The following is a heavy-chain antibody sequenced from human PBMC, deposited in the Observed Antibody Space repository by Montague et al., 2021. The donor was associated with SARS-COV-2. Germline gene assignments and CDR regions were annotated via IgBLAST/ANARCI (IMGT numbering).Heavy chain of an antibody. J-gene: IGHJ5*02. CDR2: IYYSGST. Sequence: SETLSLTCTVSGGSISSSSYYWGWIRQPPGKGLEWIGNIYYSGSTYYNPSLKSRVTISVDTSKNQFSLKLSSVTAADTAVYYCARQEPIVVVVTAARGWFDPWGQGTLVTVSS. CDR1: GGSISSSSYY. CDR3: ARQEPIVVVVTAARGWFDP. D-gene: IGHD2-15*01. V-gene: IGHV4-39*01.